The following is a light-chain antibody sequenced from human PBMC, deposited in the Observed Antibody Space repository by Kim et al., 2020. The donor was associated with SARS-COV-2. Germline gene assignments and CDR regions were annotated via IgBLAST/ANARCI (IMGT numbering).Light chain of an antibody. CDR2: DAS. CDR1: QTVGTSY. J-gene: IGKJ4*01. V-gene: IGKV3-20*01. CDR3: QQYASSPTT. Sequence: PGERATLTCRASQTVGTSYLAWYQQKPGQAPRLLINDASRRATGIPDRFSGSGSGTDFTLTISRLEPEDFAVYYCQQYASSPTTFGGGTKVDIK.